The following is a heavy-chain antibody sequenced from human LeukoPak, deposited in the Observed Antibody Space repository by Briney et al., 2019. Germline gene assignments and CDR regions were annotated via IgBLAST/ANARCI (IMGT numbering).Heavy chain of an antibody. J-gene: IGHJ4*02. V-gene: IGHV3-48*01. D-gene: IGHD3-16*02. CDR3: ARAHHRRVYDYVWGSYPY. Sequence: GGSLRLSCAASGFTFSSYSMNWVRQAPGKVLEWVSYISSSSSTIYYADSVKGRFTISRDNAKNSLYLQMNSLRAEDTAVYYCARAHHRRVYDYVWGSYPYWGQGTLVTVSS. CDR2: ISSSSSTI. CDR1: GFTFSSYS.